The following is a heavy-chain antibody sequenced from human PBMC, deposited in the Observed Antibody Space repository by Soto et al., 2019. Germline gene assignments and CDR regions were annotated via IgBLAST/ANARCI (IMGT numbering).Heavy chain of an antibody. V-gene: IGHV1-2*04. Sequence: ASVKVSCKASGYTFTGYYMHWVRQAPGQGLEWMGWINPNSGGTNYAQKFQGWVTMTRDTPISTAYMELSRLRSDDTAVYYCAREASYDSSGYYSWSPPGSYGMDVWGQGTTVTVSS. CDR1: GYTFTGYY. D-gene: IGHD3-22*01. J-gene: IGHJ6*02. CDR3: AREASYDSSGYYSWSPPGSYGMDV. CDR2: INPNSGGT.